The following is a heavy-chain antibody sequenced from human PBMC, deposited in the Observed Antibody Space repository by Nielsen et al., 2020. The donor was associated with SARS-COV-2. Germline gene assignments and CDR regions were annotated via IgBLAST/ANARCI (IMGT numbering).Heavy chain of an antibody. J-gene: IGHJ4*02. CDR3: ARDPNSDYYFDY. V-gene: IGHV1-46*01. Sequence: WSRQAPGQGLEWMGIINPNGGATDFAQRFQGRVTMTRDTSTSTVYMELSSLRSEDTAVYFCARDPNSDYYFDYWGQGTLVTVSS. CDR2: INPNGGAT.